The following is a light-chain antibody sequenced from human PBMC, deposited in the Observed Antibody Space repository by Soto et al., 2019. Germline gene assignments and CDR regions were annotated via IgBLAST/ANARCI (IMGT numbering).Light chain of an antibody. CDR2: GNS. J-gene: IGLJ1*01. CDR1: SSNIGAGYD. Sequence: QSVLTQPPSVSGAPGQRVTISCTGSSSNIGAGYDVHWYQQLPGTAPKLLIYGNSNRPSGVPDRFSGSKSGTSASLAITGLQAEDEADYYCQSVDNSLSGSRVFGTGTKLTVL. CDR3: QSVDNSLSGSRV. V-gene: IGLV1-40*01.